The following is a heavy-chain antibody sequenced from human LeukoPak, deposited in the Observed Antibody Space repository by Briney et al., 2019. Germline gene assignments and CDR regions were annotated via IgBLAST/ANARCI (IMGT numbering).Heavy chain of an antibody. J-gene: IGHJ4*02. Sequence: ASVKVSCKASGYTLTSYYMHWVRQAPGQGLEWMGIINTSGGSTRYAQKFQGRVTITRHTSTSNVYMELSSLGSEDTAVYYCARASGSYFDYWGQGTLVTVSS. V-gene: IGHV1-46*01. D-gene: IGHD1-26*01. CDR2: INTSGGST. CDR1: GYTLTSYY. CDR3: ARASGSYFDY.